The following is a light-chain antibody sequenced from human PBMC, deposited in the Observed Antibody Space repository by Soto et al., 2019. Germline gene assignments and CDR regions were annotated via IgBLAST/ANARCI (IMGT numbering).Light chain of an antibody. V-gene: IGLV2-14*01. CDR3: SSYTSSSTA. CDR2: EVS. J-gene: IGLJ2*01. CDR1: SSDVGGYNY. Sequence: QSVLTQPASVSGSPGQSITISRTGTSSDVGGYNYVSWYQQHPGKAPKLMIYEVSNRPSGVSNRFSGSKSGNTASLTISGLQAEDEADYYCSSYTSSSTAFGGGTKLTVL.